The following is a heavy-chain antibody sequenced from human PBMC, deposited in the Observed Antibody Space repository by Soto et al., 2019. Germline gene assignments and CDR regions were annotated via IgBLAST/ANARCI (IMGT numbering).Heavy chain of an antibody. J-gene: IGHJ4*02. Sequence: QVQLVQSGAEEKKPGASVKVSCKASGYTFTSYAMHWVRQAPGQRLEWMGWINAGNGNTKYSQKFQGRVTITRDTPASTAYKERSSLGSEDTVVYYWAGGGGGDVKGYGAGPADLNWGQGTLVTVSS. CDR1: GYTFTSYA. CDR2: INAGNGNT. V-gene: IGHV1-3*05. CDR3: AGGGGGDVKGYGAGPADLN. D-gene: IGHD2-21*02.